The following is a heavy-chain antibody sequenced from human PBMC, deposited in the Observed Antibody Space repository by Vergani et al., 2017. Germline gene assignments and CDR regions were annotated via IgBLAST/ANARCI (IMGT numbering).Heavy chain of an antibody. CDR3: ATPQTVTTGGMEV. Sequence: EVQLVQSGAEVKKPGATMKLSCKVSGYTFTDHYMHWGKQAPGKGLVWMGLFDPEDGETIYAAKFKGRVTIAADTSTDTAHLELSSLRSEDTAVYYCATPQTVTTGGMEVWGQGTTVIVAS. J-gene: IGHJ6*02. CDR2: FDPEDGET. CDR1: GYTFTDHY. D-gene: IGHD4-17*01. V-gene: IGHV1-69-2*01.